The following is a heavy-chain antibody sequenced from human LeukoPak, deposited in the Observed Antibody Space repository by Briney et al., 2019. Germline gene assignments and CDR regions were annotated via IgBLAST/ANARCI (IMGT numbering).Heavy chain of an antibody. J-gene: IGHJ4*02. D-gene: IGHD6-13*01. V-gene: IGHV3-23*01. CDR1: GFTFSSYA. Sequence: GGSLRLSCAASGFTFSSYAMSWVRQAPGKGLEWVSAISGSGGSTYYADSVKGRFTISRDNSKNTLYLQMNSLRAEDTAVYYCASSTAAVKREGYYFDYWGQGTLVTVSS. CDR2: ISGSGGST. CDR3: ASSTAAVKREGYYFDY.